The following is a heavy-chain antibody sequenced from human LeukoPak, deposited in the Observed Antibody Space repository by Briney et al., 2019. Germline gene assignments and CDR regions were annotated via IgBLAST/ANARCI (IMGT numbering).Heavy chain of an antibody. Sequence: EASVKVSCKASGGTFSSYTISWVRQAPGQGLEWMGRIIPILGIANYAQKFQGRVTITADKSTRTAFRELSSLRSEDTAVYYCARDQGIAAAGDFSDAFDIWGQGTMVTVSS. V-gene: IGHV1-69*04. CDR1: GGTFSSYT. J-gene: IGHJ3*02. CDR3: ARDQGIAAAGDFSDAFDI. D-gene: IGHD6-13*01. CDR2: IIPILGIA.